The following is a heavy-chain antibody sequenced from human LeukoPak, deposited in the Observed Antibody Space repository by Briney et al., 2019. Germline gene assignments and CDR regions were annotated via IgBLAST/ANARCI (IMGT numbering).Heavy chain of an antibody. Sequence: GGSLRLSCAASGFTFDDYAMHWVRQAPGKGLEWVSGISWNSGSIGYADSVKGRFTISRDNAKNSLYLQMNSLRAEDTALYYCAKDMAGGSGTQGAYFDYWGQGTLVTVSS. CDR2: ISWNSGSI. CDR1: GFTFDDYA. J-gene: IGHJ4*02. CDR3: AKDMAGGSGTQGAYFDY. D-gene: IGHD3-10*01. V-gene: IGHV3-9*01.